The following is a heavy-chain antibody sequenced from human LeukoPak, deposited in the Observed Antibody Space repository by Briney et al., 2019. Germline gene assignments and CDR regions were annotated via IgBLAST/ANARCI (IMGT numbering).Heavy chain of an antibody. CDR3: ARDGGLYSSGWYGVDY. J-gene: IGHJ4*02. CDR1: GFTFSSYG. Sequence: GGFLRLSCAASGFTFSSYGMHWVRQAPGKGLEWVAVIWYDGSNKYYADSVKGRFTISRDNSKNTLYLQMNSLRAEDTAVYYCARDGGLYSSGWYGVDYWGQGTLVTVSS. CDR2: IWYDGSNK. V-gene: IGHV3-33*01. D-gene: IGHD6-19*01.